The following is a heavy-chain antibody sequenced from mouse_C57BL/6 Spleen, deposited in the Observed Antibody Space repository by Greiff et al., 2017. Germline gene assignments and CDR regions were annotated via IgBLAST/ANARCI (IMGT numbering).Heavy chain of an antibody. J-gene: IGHJ1*03. CDR1: GFSLTSYG. D-gene: IGHD4-1*02. V-gene: IGHV2-2*01. Sequence: QVQLQESGPGLVQPSQSLSITCTVSGFSLTSYGVHWVRQSPGQGLEWLGVIWSGGSTDYNAPFISRLSISKDNSKSQVFFKMNSLKSDDTAIYYCAREIPTGTMYFDVWGTGTTVTVSS. CDR2: IWSGGST. CDR3: AREIPTGTMYFDV.